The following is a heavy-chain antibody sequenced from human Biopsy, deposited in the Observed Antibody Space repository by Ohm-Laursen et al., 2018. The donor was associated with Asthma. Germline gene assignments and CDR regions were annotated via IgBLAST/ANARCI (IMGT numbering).Heavy chain of an antibody. D-gene: IGHD3-22*01. CDR2: IYSGGTS. CDR3: ARGDSSNWSHYYSDY. J-gene: IGHJ4*02. Sequence: SLRLPCAASGFAVSRDHMFWVRQAPGKGLEWVSVIYSGGTSHTADSVRGRFTISRDYSKNTLYLQMHSLRAEDTAVYYCARGDSSNWSHYYSDYWGQGTLVTVSS. CDR1: GFAVSRDH. V-gene: IGHV3-53*01.